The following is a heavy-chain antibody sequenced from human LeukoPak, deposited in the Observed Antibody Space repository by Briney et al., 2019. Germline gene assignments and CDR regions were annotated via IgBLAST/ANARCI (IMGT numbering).Heavy chain of an antibody. CDR1: VYTFTSYS. V-gene: IGHV1-18*01. Sequence: ASVTVSCKASVYTFTSYSINWVRQAPGQGLEWMGWISTYNGNSNYAQKLQGRVTMTTDISTITAYMELRSLRSDDTAMYYCAKDRWRDGSSSFDNWGQGTLVTVSS. CDR2: ISTYNGNS. D-gene: IGHD6-6*01. J-gene: IGHJ4*02. CDR3: AKDRWRDGSSSFDN.